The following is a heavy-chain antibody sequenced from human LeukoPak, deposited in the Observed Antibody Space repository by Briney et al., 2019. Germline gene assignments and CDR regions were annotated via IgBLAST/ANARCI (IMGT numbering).Heavy chain of an antibody. CDR3: AREVNDVWGSYRPAGFDP. J-gene: IGHJ5*02. CDR1: GGSFSGYY. CDR2: INHSGST. D-gene: IGHD3-16*02. V-gene: IGHV4-34*01. Sequence: NPSETLSLTCAVYGGSFSGYYCSWIRQPPGKGLEWIGEINHSGSTNYNPSLKSRVTISVDTSKNQFSLKLNSVTAADTAAYYCAREVNDVWGSYRPAGFDPWGQGTLVTVSS.